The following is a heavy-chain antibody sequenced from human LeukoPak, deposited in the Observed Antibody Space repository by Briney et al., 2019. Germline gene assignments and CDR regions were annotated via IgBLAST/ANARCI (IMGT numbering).Heavy chain of an antibody. V-gene: IGHV4-59*11. CDR1: GGSISSHY. Sequence: SETLSLTCTVSGGSISSHYWSWIRQPPGKGLEWIGYIYYSGSTNYNPSLKSRVTISVDTSKNQFSLKLSSVTAADTAVYYCARAHHSRYCSGGSCYYWFDPWGQGTLVTISS. J-gene: IGHJ5*02. CDR3: ARAHHSRYCSGGSCYYWFDP. D-gene: IGHD2-15*01. CDR2: IYYSGST.